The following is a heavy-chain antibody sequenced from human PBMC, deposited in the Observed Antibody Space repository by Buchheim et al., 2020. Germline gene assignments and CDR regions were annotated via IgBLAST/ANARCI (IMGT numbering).Heavy chain of an antibody. V-gene: IGHV4-34*01. CDR3: AATGTPGNLYYGMDV. CDR1: GGSFSGYY. Sequence: QVQLQQWGAGLLKPSETLSLTCAVYGGSFSGYYWSWIRQPPGKGLEWIGEINHSGSTNYNPSLKSRVTISVDTSKSQFSLKLSSVTAADTAVYYCAATGTPGNLYYGMDVWGQGTT. J-gene: IGHJ6*02. CDR2: INHSGST. D-gene: IGHD1-1*01.